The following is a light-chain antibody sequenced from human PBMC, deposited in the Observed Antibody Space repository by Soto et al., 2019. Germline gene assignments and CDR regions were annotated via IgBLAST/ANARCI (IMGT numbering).Light chain of an antibody. CDR1: QSVSSSH. CDR2: SAS. J-gene: IGKJ1*01. V-gene: IGKV3-20*01. Sequence: EIVLMQSPGTLSLSPGERATLSCRASQSVSSSHLAWYQQKPGQAPRLLIYSASSRATGIPDRFSGSGSGTDFTLTISRLEPEDFAVYYCQRYGGFGQGTKVDI. CDR3: QRYGG.